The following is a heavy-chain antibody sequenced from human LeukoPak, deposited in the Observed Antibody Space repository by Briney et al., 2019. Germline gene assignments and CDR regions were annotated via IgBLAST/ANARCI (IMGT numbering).Heavy chain of an antibody. CDR3: AKDSSGWYAHLDY. CDR1: GFTFSSYG. D-gene: IGHD6-19*01. J-gene: IGHJ4*02. CDR2: ISYDGSNK. Sequence: PGGSLRLSCAASGFTFSSYGMHWVRQAPGKGLEWVAVISYDGSNKYYADSVKGRFTISRDNSKNTLYLQMNSLRAEDTAVYYCAKDSSGWYAHLDYWGQGTLVTVSS. V-gene: IGHV3-30*18.